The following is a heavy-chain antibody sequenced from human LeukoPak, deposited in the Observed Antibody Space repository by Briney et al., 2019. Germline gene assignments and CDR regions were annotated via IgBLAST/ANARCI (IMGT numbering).Heavy chain of an antibody. CDR2: IYYSGST. D-gene: IGHD5-12*01. Sequence: SETLSLTCAVSGGSISSYYWSWIRQPPGKGLEWIGYIYYSGSTNCNPSLKSRVTISVDTSKNQFSLKLSSVTAADTAVYYCATGYSGYDLFDYWGQGTLVTVSS. CDR1: GGSISSYY. J-gene: IGHJ4*02. CDR3: ATGYSGYDLFDY. V-gene: IGHV4-59*08.